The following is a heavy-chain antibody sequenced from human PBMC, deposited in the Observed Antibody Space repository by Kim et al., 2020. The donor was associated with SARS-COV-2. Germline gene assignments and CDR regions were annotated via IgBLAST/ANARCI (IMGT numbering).Heavy chain of an antibody. CDR1: GGSISSSSYY. CDR3: ARDSSSGSFDY. D-gene: IGHD6-19*01. J-gene: IGHJ4*02. Sequence: SETLSLTCTVSGGSISSSSYYWGWIRQPPGKGLEWIGSVHYSGSTYYNPSLKSRVTISVDTSKNQFSLKLSSVTAADTAVYSCARDSSSGSFDYWGQGTLVTVSS. CDR2: VHYSGST. V-gene: IGHV4-39*07.